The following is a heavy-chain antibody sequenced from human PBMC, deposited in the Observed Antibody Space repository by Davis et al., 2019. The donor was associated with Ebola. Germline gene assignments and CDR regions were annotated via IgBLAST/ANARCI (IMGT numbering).Heavy chain of an antibody. V-gene: IGHV3-20*04. Sequence: GGSLRLSCAASGFTSDVFAMTWVRQAPGKRLARISGINWNGGFTGYADSVKGRFTISRHNSKNTLYLQINSLRAEDTAVYYCARGYYDSTGNRYFDFWGRGTLVTVSS. J-gene: IGHJ2*01. CDR3: ARGYYDSTGNRYFDF. CDR2: INWNGGFT. D-gene: IGHD3-22*01. CDR1: GFTSDVFA.